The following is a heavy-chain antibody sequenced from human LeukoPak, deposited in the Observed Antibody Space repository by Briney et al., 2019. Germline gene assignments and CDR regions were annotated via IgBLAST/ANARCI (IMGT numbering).Heavy chain of an antibody. D-gene: IGHD1-26*01. CDR3: ANWDNYYYYMDV. Sequence: PSETLSLTCTVSGGSMSRYYWTWIRQPPGLPLEWIGRIYSSGNTNYNRSLKSRVTMSVDTSKNQFALKLSSVTAADTAVYYCANWDNYYYYMDVWGKGTTVTVSS. J-gene: IGHJ6*03. CDR2: IYSSGNT. CDR1: GGSMSRYY. V-gene: IGHV4-4*07.